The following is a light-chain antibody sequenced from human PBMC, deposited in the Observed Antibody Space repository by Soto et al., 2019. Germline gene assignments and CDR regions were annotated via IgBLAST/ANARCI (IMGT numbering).Light chain of an antibody. CDR3: ETWDSNTRV. Sequence: QSVLTQSSSASASLGSSVKLTCTLSSGHSSYIIAWHQQQPGKAPRYLMKLEHSGSYNKKSGVPDRFSGSSSGADRYLTISTLQFEDEADYYCETWDSNTRVFGGGTKLTVL. J-gene: IGLJ3*02. CDR1: SGHSSYI. CDR2: LEHSGSY. V-gene: IGLV4-60*02.